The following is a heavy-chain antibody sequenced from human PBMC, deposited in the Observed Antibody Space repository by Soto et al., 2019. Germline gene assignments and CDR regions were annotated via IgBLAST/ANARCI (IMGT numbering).Heavy chain of an antibody. J-gene: IGHJ5*02. CDR1: GFTFSSYS. CDR2: ISTGSTYM. Sequence: PGGSLRLSCAASGFTFSSYSMSWVRQTPGKGLEWVSSISTGSTYMYYADSMKGRFTISRDNAKNSLYLQMNSLRAEDTAVYYCAREGALKPFSSWGQGALVTVSS. CDR3: AREGALKPFSS. V-gene: IGHV3-21*01.